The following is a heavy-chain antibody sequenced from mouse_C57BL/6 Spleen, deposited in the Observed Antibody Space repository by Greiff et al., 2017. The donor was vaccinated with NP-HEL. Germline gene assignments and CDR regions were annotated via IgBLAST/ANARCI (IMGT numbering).Heavy chain of an antibody. Sequence: VQLQQSGAELVRPGSSVKLSCKASGYTFTSYGMPWVKQRPIQGLEWIGNIDPSDSVTHYTQKFKDKATLTVAKSSSTAYMQLSSLTSECSAVYYCARGTYSNPWFAYWGQGTLVTVSA. CDR1: GYTFTSYG. CDR2: IDPSDSVT. D-gene: IGHD2-5*01. J-gene: IGHJ3*01. CDR3: ARGTYSNPWFAY. V-gene: IGHV1-52*01.